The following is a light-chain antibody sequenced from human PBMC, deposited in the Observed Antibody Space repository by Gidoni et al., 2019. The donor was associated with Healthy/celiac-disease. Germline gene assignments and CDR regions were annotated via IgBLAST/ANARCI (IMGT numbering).Light chain of an antibody. CDR1: QSVSST. V-gene: IGKV3-15*01. CDR2: AAS. Sequence: ERVMMKSPATLSVSTGERATLSCRASQSVSSTLAWYQQKPGEAPMPRIYAASTSATGIPARFSGSGSGTEFTLTIISLQSADCAVCYCQQYNNRPPLTFGGGTKVEIK. J-gene: IGKJ4*02. CDR3: QQYNNRPPLT.